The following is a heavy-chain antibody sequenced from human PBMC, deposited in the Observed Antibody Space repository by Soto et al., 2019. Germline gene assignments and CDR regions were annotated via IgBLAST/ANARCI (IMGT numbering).Heavy chain of an antibody. D-gene: IGHD6-25*01. J-gene: IGHJ5*02. V-gene: IGHV1-3*01. CDR1: GYTFTSYA. CDR3: ARGSGWGNWFDP. Sequence: ASVKVSCKASGYTFTSYAMHWVRQAPGQRLEWMGWINAGNGNTKYSQKFQGRVTITRDTSASTAYMELSSLRSEDTAVYYCARGSGWGNWFDPWGQGTLVTVSS. CDR2: INAGNGNT.